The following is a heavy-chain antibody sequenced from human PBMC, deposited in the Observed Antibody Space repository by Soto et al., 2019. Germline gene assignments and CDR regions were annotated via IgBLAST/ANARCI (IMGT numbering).Heavy chain of an antibody. Sequence: SETLSLTCTVSGGSISSYYWSWIRQPPGKGLEWIGYISYSGSTNYNPSLKSRLTISVDTSKNQFSLRLSSVTAADTAVYYCARHLLLYFYYNCGYYHRDVLYISGQGTMVTGSS. J-gene: IGHJ3*02. CDR2: ISYSGST. V-gene: IGHV4-59*08. CDR1: GGSISSYY. CDR3: ARHLLLYFYYNCGYYHRDVLYI. D-gene: IGHD3-22*01.